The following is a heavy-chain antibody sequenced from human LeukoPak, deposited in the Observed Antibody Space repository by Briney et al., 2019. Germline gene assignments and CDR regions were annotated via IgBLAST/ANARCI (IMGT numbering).Heavy chain of an antibody. V-gene: IGHV4-38-2*01. CDR1: DYSISSGYH. Sequence: SETLSLTCVVSDYSISSGYHWGWIRQPPGKGLEWIGTIYHSGRSYYNPSLRSRVIISVDTSKNQFSLKVNFVTAADTAVYYCARTLVAGPYSGDPSFDFWGQGILVTVSS. J-gene: IGHJ4*02. D-gene: IGHD5-12*01. CDR3: ARTLVAGPYSGDPSFDF. CDR2: IYHSGRS.